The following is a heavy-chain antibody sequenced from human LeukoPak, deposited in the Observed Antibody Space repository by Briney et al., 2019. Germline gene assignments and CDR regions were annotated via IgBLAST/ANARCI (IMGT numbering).Heavy chain of an antibody. V-gene: IGHV1-2*02. CDR1: GYTFTGYY. D-gene: IGHD3-3*02. J-gene: IGHJ5*02. Sequence: EASVKVSCKASGYTFTGYYMHWVRQAPGQGLEWMGWINPNSGGTNYAQKFQGRVTMTGDTSISTAYMELSRLRSDDTAVYYCARDLHLIQLDPWGQGTLVTVSS. CDR3: ARDLHLIQLDP. CDR2: INPNSGGT.